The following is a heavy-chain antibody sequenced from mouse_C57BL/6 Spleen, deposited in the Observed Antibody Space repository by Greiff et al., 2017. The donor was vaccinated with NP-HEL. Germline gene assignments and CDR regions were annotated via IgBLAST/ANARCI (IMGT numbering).Heavy chain of an antibody. V-gene: IGHV2-2*01. J-gene: IGHJ4*01. CDR2: IWSGGST. Sequence: VMLVESGPGLVQPSQSLSITCTVSGFSLTSYGVHWVRQSPGKGLEWLGVIWSGGSTDYNAAFIFRLSLSKDNSKSQVFFKMNSLQADDTAIYYCARNNDGLRLAMDYWGQGTSVTVSS. CDR1: GFSLTSYG. D-gene: IGHD2-3*01. CDR3: ARNNDGLRLAMDY.